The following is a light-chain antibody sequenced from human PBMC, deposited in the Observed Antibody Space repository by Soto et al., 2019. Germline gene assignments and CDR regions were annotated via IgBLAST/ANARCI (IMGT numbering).Light chain of an antibody. CDR1: QSVSSSY. V-gene: IGKV3-20*01. CDR2: GAS. Sequence: EIVLTQSPGTLSLSPGERATLSCRASQSVSSSYLAWYQQKPGQAPRLLIYGASSRATGIPDRFSGSGSGTDFTLPISRLEPEDFAVYYCQQYGSSPLTFGGGTKVEI. J-gene: IGKJ4*01. CDR3: QQYGSSPLT.